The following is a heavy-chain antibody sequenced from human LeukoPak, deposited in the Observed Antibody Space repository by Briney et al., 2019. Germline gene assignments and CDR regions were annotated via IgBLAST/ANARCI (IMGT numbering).Heavy chain of an antibody. Sequence: GSLRLSCAASGFTFSSYWMSWIRQPPGKGLEWIGEINHSGSTNYNPSLKSRVTMSLDTSKNQFSLKLSSVTAADTAVYYCARVYYGSGSYYNVHWGQGTLVTVSS. J-gene: IGHJ4*02. V-gene: IGHV4-34*01. CDR2: INHSGST. CDR1: GFTFSSYW. D-gene: IGHD3-10*01. CDR3: ARVYYGSGSYYNVH.